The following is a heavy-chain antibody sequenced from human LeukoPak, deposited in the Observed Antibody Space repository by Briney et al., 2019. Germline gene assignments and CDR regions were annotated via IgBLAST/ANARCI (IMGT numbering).Heavy chain of an antibody. D-gene: IGHD6-13*01. V-gene: IGHV4-59*01. Sequence: SETLSLTCTVSGGSISSYYWSWIRQPPGKGLEWIGYIYYSGSTNYNPSLKSRVTISVDTSKNQFSLKLSSVTAADTAVYYCARDPGTGYSSNRGYFDYWGQGTLVTVSS. CDR2: IYYSGST. CDR1: GGSISSYY. J-gene: IGHJ4*02. CDR3: ARDPGTGYSSNRGYFDY.